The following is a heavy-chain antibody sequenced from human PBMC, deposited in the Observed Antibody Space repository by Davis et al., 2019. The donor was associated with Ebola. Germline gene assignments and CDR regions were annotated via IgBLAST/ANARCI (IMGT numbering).Heavy chain of an antibody. CDR2: IHDSGST. D-gene: IGHD5-24*01. CDR3: VGGRWLI. J-gene: IGHJ3*02. CDR1: GGSISGDY. Sequence: MPSETLSLTCTVSGGSISGDYWSWIRQPPGKGLEWIGYIHDSGSTNYNPPLKNRLTISVDTSKNQFSLKLTSGIAADTAVYYCVGGRWLIWGRGTMVTVSS. V-gene: IGHV4-59*01.